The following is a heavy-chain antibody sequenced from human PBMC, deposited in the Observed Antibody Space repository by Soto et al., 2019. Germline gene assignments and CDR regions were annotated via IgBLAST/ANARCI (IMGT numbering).Heavy chain of an antibody. V-gene: IGHV3-48*01. J-gene: IGHJ4*02. D-gene: IGHD3-10*01. CDR1: GFTFSSYS. CDR2: ISSSGSTI. CDR3: ASRAGRFDY. Sequence: GGSLRLSCAASGFTFSSYSMNWVRQAPGKGLEWVSYISSSGSTIFYADSVKGRFTISRDNSKNTLYLQMNSLRAEDTAVYYCASRAGRFDYWGQGTLVTVSS.